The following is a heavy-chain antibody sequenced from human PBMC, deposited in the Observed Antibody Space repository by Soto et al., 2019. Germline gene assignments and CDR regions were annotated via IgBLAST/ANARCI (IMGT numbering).Heavy chain of an antibody. D-gene: IGHD1-7*01. CDR1: SGSINSFY. V-gene: IGHV4-4*07. CDR2: IHTSGTT. Sequence: QVQLQESGPGLVKPTETLSLNCTASSGSINSFYWSGMRQPAGKGLEWIGRIHTSGTTNYNPSLGSRVTMSVDPSKNQFSLRLTSVTAADTAVYYCARDRIIGTSYSDYWGQGILVTVSS. CDR3: ARDRIIGTSYSDY. J-gene: IGHJ4*02.